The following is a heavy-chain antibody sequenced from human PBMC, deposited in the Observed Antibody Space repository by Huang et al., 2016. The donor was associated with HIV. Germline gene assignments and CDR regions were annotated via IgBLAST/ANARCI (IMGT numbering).Heavy chain of an antibody. CDR1: GFTVSSNY. Sequence: EVQLVESGGGLIQPGGSLRLFCAASGFTVSSNYMSWVRQAPGKGLEWVSVIYSDDSTYFADAVNGRFTISRDNSKNTLYLQMNSLRAEDTAVYYCAAQWELRGGVDFWGQGTLVTVSS. CDR2: IYSDDST. V-gene: IGHV3-53*01. D-gene: IGHD1-26*01. J-gene: IGHJ4*02. CDR3: AAQWELRGGVDF.